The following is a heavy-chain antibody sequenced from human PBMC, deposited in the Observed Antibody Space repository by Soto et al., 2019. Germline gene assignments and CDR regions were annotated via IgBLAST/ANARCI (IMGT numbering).Heavy chain of an antibody. D-gene: IGHD1-26*01. Sequence: QVQLVQSGAEVKKSGASVKVSCKPSGYSFSDYFIQWVRQAPGQGLEWVAWINPKTAATNYAKKFQGRVSLTWDTSSTTAYMELTRLRPDDTAVYYCARIKWGLNYSNGMDVWGQGTTVIVSS. CDR3: ARIKWGLNYSNGMDV. CDR2: INPKTAAT. J-gene: IGHJ6*02. V-gene: IGHV1-2*02. CDR1: GYSFSDYF.